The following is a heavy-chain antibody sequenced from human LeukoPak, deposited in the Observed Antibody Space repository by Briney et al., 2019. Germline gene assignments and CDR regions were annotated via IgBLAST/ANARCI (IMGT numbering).Heavy chain of an antibody. CDR2: ISAYNGNT. J-gene: IGHJ1*01. D-gene: IGHD6-13*01. CDR3: ARDSSSWSHAEYFQH. Sequence: SVKVSCKASGYTFSNYGITWVRQAPGQGLEWMGWISAYNGNTNYAQKLQGRVTMTTDTSTSTAYMELRSLRSDDTAVYYCARDSSSWSHAEYFQHWGQGTLVTVSS. CDR1: GYTFSNYG. V-gene: IGHV1-18*01.